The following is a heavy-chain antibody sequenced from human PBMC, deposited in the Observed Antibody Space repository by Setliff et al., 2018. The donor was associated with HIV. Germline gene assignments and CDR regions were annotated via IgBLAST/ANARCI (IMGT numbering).Heavy chain of an antibody. J-gene: IGHJ4*02. V-gene: IGHV1-69*13. CDR1: GGTFRSHE. CDR3: ARIPNHSSGFDY. CDR2: IVPILNTV. D-gene: IGHD3-22*01. Sequence: SVKVSCKASGGTFRSHEISWVRQAPGQGLEWMGGIVPILNTVNYAPKFQGRVTITADESTTTAYMELSSLRSEDTAVYYCARIPNHSSGFDYWGQGTLVTVSS.